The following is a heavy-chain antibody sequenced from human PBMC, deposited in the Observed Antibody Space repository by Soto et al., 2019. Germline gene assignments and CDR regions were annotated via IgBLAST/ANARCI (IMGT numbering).Heavy chain of an antibody. CDR2: IYHSGST. CDR1: GGSVSSGSYY. J-gene: IGHJ5*02. CDR3: AREGTGYCSGGSCYPGFDP. D-gene: IGHD2-15*01. V-gene: IGHV4-30-2*05. Sequence: SETLSLTCTVSGGSVSSGSYYWSWIRQPPGKGLEWIGEIYHSGSTNYDPSLKSRVTISVDTSKNQFSLKLSSVTAADTAVYYCAREGTGYCSGGSCYPGFDPWGQGTLVTVS.